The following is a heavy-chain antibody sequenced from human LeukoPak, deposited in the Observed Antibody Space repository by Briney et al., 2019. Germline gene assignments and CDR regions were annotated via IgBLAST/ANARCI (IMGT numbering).Heavy chain of an antibody. CDR3: ASRHCSGGDCYFAGADPFDH. Sequence: GGSLRLSCAASGFTVSSTYMSWVRQSPGKGLEWVSVVYKDGKMFYIDSVKGRFAISRDTSKNTVYLQMDNLRAEDTAVYYCASRHCSGGDCYFAGADPFDHWGQGTLVTVSS. V-gene: IGHV3-53*01. CDR2: VYKDGKM. CDR1: GFTVSSTY. D-gene: IGHD2-21*01. J-gene: IGHJ4*02.